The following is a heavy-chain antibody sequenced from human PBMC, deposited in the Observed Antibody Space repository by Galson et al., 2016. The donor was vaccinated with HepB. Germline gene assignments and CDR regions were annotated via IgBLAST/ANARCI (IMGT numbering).Heavy chain of an antibody. V-gene: IGHV4-31*03. CDR1: GGSISSGGYY. Sequence: TLSLTCTVSGGSISSGGYYWSWIRQHPGKGLEWIGNIHYSGNTYYNPSLKSRVTISVDTSKNQFSLKLSSVTAADTAVYYCARVDKTIIRGVSRIFDSWGQGTLVTVSS. CDR3: ARVDKTIIRGVSRIFDS. D-gene: IGHD3-10*01. CDR2: IHYSGNT. J-gene: IGHJ4*02.